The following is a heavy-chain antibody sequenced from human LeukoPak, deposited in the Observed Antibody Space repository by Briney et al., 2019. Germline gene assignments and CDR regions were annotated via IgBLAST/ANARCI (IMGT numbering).Heavy chain of an antibody. Sequence: GGSLRLSCAASGFTFSTYNMNWVRQAPGKGLQWVSSISPTGSYRYYATSVKGRFTISRDNSKNTLYLQMNNLRAEDTAIYYCAKAANYDILTGYYLDYWGQGTLVTVSS. J-gene: IGHJ4*02. V-gene: IGHV3-21*04. D-gene: IGHD3-9*01. CDR1: GFTFSTYN. CDR3: AKAANYDILTGYYLDY. CDR2: ISPTGSYR.